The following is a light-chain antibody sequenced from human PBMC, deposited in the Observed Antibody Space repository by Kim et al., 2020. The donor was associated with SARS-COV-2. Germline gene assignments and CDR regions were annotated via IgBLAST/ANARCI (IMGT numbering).Light chain of an antibody. Sequence: EIVLTQSPGTLSLSPGERATLSCRASQSIRSTYLAWFQQKPGQAPRLLIYGASSRATGIPDRFSGSGSGTDFTLTISRLEPEDFAVYYCQQYGDSPPEYTFGQGTKLEI. CDR3: QQYGDSPPEYT. CDR2: GAS. J-gene: IGKJ2*01. V-gene: IGKV3-20*01. CDR1: QSIRSTY.